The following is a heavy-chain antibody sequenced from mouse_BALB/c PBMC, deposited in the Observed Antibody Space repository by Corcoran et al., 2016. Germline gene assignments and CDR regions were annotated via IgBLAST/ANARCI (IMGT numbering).Heavy chain of an antibody. CDR1: GFSLSTSGMG. Sequence: QVTLKESGPGILQPSQTLSLTCSFSGFSLSTSGMGVSWIRQPSGKGLEWLAHIYWDDDKRYNPSLKSRLTISKDTSSNQVFLKITSVDTADTATYYCARRDGKYGNYEFYWYCDVWGAGTTVTVSA. V-gene: IGHV8-12*01. CDR2: IYWDDDK. D-gene: IGHD2-10*02. CDR3: ARRDGKYGNYEFYWYCDV. J-gene: IGHJ1*01.